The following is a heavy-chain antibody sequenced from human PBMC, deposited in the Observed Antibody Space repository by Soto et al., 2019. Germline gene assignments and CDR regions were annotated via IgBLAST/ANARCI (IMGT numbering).Heavy chain of an antibody. V-gene: IGHV3-30*14. J-gene: IGHJ4*02. CDR3: ARDRYAAAIATYLDY. CDR2: ISYDGSNT. D-gene: IGHD2-2*01. CDR1: GRTVSLNA. Sequence: QVQLVESGGGVVQPGRSLRLSCAASGRTVSLNAMHWVRQAPGKGLEWVASISYDGSNTHYADSVKGRFTISRDNSKNTLSLQMDSLKTDDTAVYYCARDRYAAAIATYLDYWGQGALVTVSP.